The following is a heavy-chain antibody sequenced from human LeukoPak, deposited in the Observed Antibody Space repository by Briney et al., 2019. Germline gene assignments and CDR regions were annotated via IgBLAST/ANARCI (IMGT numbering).Heavy chain of an antibody. CDR2: IIPIFGTA. Sequence: ASVKVSCKAPGGTFSSYAISWVRQAPGQGLEWMGGIIPIFGTANYAQKFQGRVTMTRDTSTSTVYMELSSLRSEDTAVYYCARESPPGAFDIWGQGTMVTVSS. CDR3: ARESPPGAFDI. CDR1: GGTFSSYA. D-gene: IGHD3-10*01. V-gene: IGHV1-69*05. J-gene: IGHJ3*02.